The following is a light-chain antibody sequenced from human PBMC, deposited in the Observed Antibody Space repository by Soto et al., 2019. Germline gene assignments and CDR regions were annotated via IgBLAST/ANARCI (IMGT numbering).Light chain of an antibody. CDR2: DNN. Sequence: QSVLTQPPSVSVAPGQKVTISCSGSSSNIGNSFVSWYQQLPGTAPKLLIYDNNKRPSGIPDRFSGSKSGTSATLGITGLQTGDEADYYCGTWDSSLSVYVFGTGTKVTVL. CDR1: SSNIGNSF. CDR3: GTWDSSLSVYV. V-gene: IGLV1-51*01. J-gene: IGLJ1*01.